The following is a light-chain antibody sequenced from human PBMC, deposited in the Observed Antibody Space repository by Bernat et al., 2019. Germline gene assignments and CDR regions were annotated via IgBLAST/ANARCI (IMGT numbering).Light chain of an antibody. Sequence: EIVLTQSPGTLSLSPGERVTLSCKASQSISSNYLAWYQQKPGQPPRLLIYGASRRATGIPDRFSGSGSGTDFTLTISRLEAEDFAVYYCQQYDGSPLTFGGGTKVEIK. CDR3: QQYDGSPLT. CDR1: QSISSNY. CDR2: GAS. J-gene: IGKJ4*01. V-gene: IGKV3-20*01.